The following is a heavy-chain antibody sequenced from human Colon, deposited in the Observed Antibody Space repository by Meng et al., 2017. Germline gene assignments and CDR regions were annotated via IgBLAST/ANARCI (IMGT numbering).Heavy chain of an antibody. CDR1: GGSISSSNW. V-gene: IGHV4-4*02. CDR2: IYHSGST. CDR3: ASGRKYCSSTSCYGQFDY. J-gene: IGHJ4*02. D-gene: IGHD2-2*01. Sequence: RQGAGPRLVEPSGALSLTCAVSGGSISSSNWGSWVRQPPGKGLEWIGEIYHSGSTNYNPSLKSRVTISVDKSKNQFSLKLSSVTAADTAVYYCASGRKYCSSTSCYGQFDYWGQGTLVTVSS.